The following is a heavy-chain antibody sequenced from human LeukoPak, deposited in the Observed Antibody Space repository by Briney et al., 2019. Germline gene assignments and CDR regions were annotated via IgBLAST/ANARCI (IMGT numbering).Heavy chain of an antibody. CDR2: MNPNSGNT. V-gene: IGHV1-8*01. CDR3: ARETYYYDSSGYYGFDP. D-gene: IGHD3-22*01. J-gene: IGHJ5*02. Sequence: GASVKVSCKASGYTFTSYDINWVRQATGQVLEWMGWMNPNSGNTGYAQKFQGRVTMTRNTSISTAYMELSSLRSEDTAVYYCARETYYYDSSGYYGFDPWGQGTLVTVSS. CDR1: GYTFTSYD.